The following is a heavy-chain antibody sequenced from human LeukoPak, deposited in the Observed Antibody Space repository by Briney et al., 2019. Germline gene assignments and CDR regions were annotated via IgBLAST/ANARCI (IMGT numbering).Heavy chain of an antibody. CDR1: GYTFTSYG. J-gene: IGHJ4*02. D-gene: IGHD4-17*01. CDR3: AREKTDYGVIRAPDH. V-gene: IGHV1-18*01. Sequence: ASVKVSCKASGYTFTSYGINWVRQAPGQGLEWMGWISAYNGNINYAQKLQGRVTMTTDTSTSTAYMELRSLRSDDTAVYYCAREKTDYGVIRAPDHWGQGTLVTVSS. CDR2: ISAYNGNI.